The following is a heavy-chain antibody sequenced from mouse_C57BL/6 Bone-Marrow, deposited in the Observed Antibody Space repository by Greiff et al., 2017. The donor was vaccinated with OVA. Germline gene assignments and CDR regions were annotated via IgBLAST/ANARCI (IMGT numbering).Heavy chain of an antibody. D-gene: IGHD1-1*01. CDR1: GFNIKDDY. CDR2: IDPENGDT. CDR3: THYSGSSYFDY. V-gene: IGHV14-4*01. Sequence: VQLQQSGAELVRPGASVKLSCTASGFNIKDDYMHWVKQRPDQGLEWIGWIDPENGDTEYASKFQGQATITADTSSNTAYLQLSSLTSEDTSVYYCTHYSGSSYFDYWGQGTTLTVSS. J-gene: IGHJ2*01.